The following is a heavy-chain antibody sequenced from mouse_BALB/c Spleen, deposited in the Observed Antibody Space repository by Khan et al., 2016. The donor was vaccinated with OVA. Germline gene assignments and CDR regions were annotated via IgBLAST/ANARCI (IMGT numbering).Heavy chain of an antibody. CDR3: ASHLPGSFAY. D-gene: IGHD4-1*01. J-gene: IGHJ3*01. Sequence: EVELVESGGDLVKPGGSLKLSCAASGFTFSSYSMSWVRQTPDKRLEWVATISSGADYTYYPDSVKGRFTISRDNAKNTLYLQMSSLKSEDTAMYYCASHLPGSFAYWGQGTLVTVSA. CDR2: ISSGADYT. V-gene: IGHV5-6*01. CDR1: GFTFSSYS.